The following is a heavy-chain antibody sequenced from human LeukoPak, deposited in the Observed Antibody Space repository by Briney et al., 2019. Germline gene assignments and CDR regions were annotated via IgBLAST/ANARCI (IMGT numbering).Heavy chain of an antibody. D-gene: IGHD2-8*01. CDR2: IWYDGSIK. CDR3: VKDAPNGSVDF. V-gene: IGHV3-33*03. J-gene: IGHJ4*02. CDR1: GFTFNTYG. Sequence: GGSLRLSCAASGFTFNTYGMNWVRQAPGKGLEWVAVIWYDGSIKYYAESVKGRFTVSRDNARNSLYLEMTSLRPEDTAVYYCVKDAPNGSVDFWGRGTLVTVSS.